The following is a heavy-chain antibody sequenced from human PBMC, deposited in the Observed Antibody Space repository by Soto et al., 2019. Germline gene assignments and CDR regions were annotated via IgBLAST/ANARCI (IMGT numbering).Heavy chain of an antibody. D-gene: IGHD5-18*01. CDR1: GDSISNGAYY. CDR3: ARASQVVTDV. J-gene: IGHJ6*02. CDR2: IHYSGTT. Sequence: SETLSLTCTVSGDSISNGAYYLSWIRQHPRKGLEWIGYIHYSGTTYYNPSLTSRVTISVDTSKNQFSLKLSSVTAADTAVYYCARASQVVTDVWGQGTTVTVAS. V-gene: IGHV4-30-4*08.